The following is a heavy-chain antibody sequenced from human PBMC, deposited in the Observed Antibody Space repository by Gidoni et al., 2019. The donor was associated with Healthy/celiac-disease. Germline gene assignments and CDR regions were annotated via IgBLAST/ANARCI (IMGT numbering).Heavy chain of an antibody. V-gene: IGHV4-30-2*01. CDR3: ARGRRGTVTLFDY. Sequence: QLQLQESGSGMVKPSQTLSLPCAVSGSSISSGGYSWSWIRQPPGKGLEWIGYRYHSGSTYYNPSLKSRVTISVDRSKNHVSLKLSSVTAAYTAVYYCARGRRGTVTLFDYWGQGTLVTVSS. CDR1: GSSISSGGYS. J-gene: IGHJ4*02. CDR2: RYHSGST. D-gene: IGHD4-17*01.